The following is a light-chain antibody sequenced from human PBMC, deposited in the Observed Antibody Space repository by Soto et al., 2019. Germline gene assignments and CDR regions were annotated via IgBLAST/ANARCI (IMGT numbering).Light chain of an antibody. CDR1: QNVYTN. V-gene: IGKV3-15*01. J-gene: IGKJ5*01. Sequence: IVMTPSPATLSVSPGERVTFSCRASQNVYTNLAWYQHKPGQAPRLLISGASTGATGIPARFSGSGSGTEFTLTINSLQSEDFAVYYCQQRSNWPAITFGQGTRLEIK. CDR2: GAS. CDR3: QQRSNWPAIT.